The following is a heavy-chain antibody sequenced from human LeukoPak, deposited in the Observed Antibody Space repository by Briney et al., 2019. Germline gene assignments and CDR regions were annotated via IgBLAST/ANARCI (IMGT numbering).Heavy chain of an antibody. V-gene: IGHV1-2*02. CDR1: GYTFTGNY. CDR2: INPNSGGT. Sequence: ASVKVSCKASGYTFTGNYMHWVRQAPGQGLEWMGWINPNSGGTNYAQKFQGRVTMTRDTSISTAYMELSRLRSDDTAVYYCARDGGYSYGVNFDYWGQGTLVTVSS. D-gene: IGHD5-18*01. J-gene: IGHJ4*02. CDR3: ARDGGYSYGVNFDY.